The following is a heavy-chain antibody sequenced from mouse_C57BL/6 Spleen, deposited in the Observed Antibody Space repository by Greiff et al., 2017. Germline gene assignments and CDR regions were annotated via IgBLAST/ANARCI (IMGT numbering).Heavy chain of an antibody. J-gene: IGHJ4*01. CDR3: AISITTVVAPYAMDY. V-gene: IGHV1-18*01. D-gene: IGHD1-1*01. CDR1: GYTFTDYN. Sequence: VHVKQSGPELVKPGASVKIPCKASGYTFTDYNMDWVKQSHGKSLEWIGDINPNNGGTIYNQKFKGKATLTVDKSSSTAYMELRSLTSEDTAVYYCAISITTVVAPYAMDYWGQGTSVTVSS. CDR2: INPNNGGT.